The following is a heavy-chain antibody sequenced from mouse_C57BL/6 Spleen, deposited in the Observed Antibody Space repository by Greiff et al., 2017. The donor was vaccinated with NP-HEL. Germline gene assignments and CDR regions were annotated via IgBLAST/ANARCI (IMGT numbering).Heavy chain of an antibody. Sequence: QVQLKESGPELVKPGASVKISCKASGYAFSSSWMNWVKQRPGKGLEWIGRIYPGDGDTNYNGKFKGKATLTADKSSSTAYMQLSSLTSEDSAVYFCARSGGWLLPFAYWGQGTLVTVSA. CDR3: ARSGGWLLPFAY. J-gene: IGHJ3*01. D-gene: IGHD2-3*01. CDR1: GYAFSSSW. CDR2: IYPGDGDT. V-gene: IGHV1-82*01.